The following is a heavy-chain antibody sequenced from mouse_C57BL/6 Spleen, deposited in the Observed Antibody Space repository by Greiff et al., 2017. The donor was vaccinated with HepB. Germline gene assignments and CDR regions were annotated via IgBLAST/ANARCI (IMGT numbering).Heavy chain of an antibody. CDR2: IDPSDSYT. Sequence: QVQLQQPGAELVKPGASVKLSCKASGYTFTSYWMQWVKQRPGQGLEWIGEIDPSDSYTNYNQKFKGKATLTVDTSSSTAYMQLSSLTSEDSAVYYWARRPITTVVAEAMDYWGQGTSVTVSS. CDR1: GYTFTSYW. CDR3: ARRPITTVVAEAMDY. D-gene: IGHD1-1*01. V-gene: IGHV1-50*01. J-gene: IGHJ4*01.